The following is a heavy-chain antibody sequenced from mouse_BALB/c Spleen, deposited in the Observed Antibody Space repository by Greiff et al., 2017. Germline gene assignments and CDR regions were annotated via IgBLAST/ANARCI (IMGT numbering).Heavy chain of an antibody. CDR2: IDPANGNT. Sequence: VQLQQPGAELVKPGASVKLSCTASGFNIKDTYMHWVKQRPEQGLEWIGRIDPANGNTKYDPKFQGKATITADTSSNTAYLQLSSLTSEDTAVYYCASRQLGLPAMDYWGQGTSVTVSS. J-gene: IGHJ4*01. CDR3: ASRQLGLPAMDY. D-gene: IGHD3-2*01. CDR1: GFNIKDTY. V-gene: IGHV14-3*02.